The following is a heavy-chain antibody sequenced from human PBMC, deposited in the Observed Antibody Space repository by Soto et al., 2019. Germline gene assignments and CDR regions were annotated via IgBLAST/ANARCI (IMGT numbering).Heavy chain of an antibody. J-gene: IGHJ1*01. CDR2: IKSKTDGGTT. V-gene: IGHV3-15*07. Sequence: PGGSLRLSCAASGFTFSNAWMNWVRQAPGKGLEWVGRIKSKTDGGTTDYAAPVKGRFTISRDDSKNTLYLQMNSLKTEDTAVYYCVRDQDSRGYSVFNHSGQPAQVTVSS. D-gene: IGHD3-22*01. CDR3: VRDQDSRGYSVFNH. CDR1: GFTFSNAW.